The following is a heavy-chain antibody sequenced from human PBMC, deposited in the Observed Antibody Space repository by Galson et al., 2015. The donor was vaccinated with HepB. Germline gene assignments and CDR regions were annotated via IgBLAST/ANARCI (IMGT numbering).Heavy chain of an antibody. D-gene: IGHD5-24*01. CDR2: ISTYNGNT. Sequence: SVKVSCKASGYTFISYSIVWVRQAPGQGLEWMGWISTYNGNTNYAQNLQGRVTMTRDTSTTTAYMELRSLRSDDTAVYYCARDGRDAYNYNFDYWGQGTVVTVSS. CDR1: GYTFISYS. CDR3: ARDGRDAYNYNFDY. J-gene: IGHJ4*02. V-gene: IGHV1-18*04.